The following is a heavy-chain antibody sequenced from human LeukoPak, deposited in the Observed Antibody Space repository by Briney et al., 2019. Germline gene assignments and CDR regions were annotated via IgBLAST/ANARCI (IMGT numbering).Heavy chain of an antibody. CDR3: ARDRQWLVDH. Sequence: SGDPFPTRPFPRDSTSRYYWGWIPEAAGEGLEWIGRVYVTGSTNLNPALQSRVTMSVDTSKNQFSLKLTSVTAADTAVYYCARDRQWLVDHWGQGTLVTVSS. CDR1: RDSTSRYY. D-gene: IGHD6-19*01. V-gene: IGHV4-4*07. CDR2: VYVTGST. J-gene: IGHJ4*02.